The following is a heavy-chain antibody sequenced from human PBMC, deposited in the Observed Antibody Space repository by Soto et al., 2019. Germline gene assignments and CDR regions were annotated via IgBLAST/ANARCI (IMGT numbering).Heavy chain of an antibody. V-gene: IGHV4-61*01. CDR3: ARSHLSYQLLRIGPERFDP. D-gene: IGHD2-2*01. Sequence: PSETLSLTCTVSGGSVSSGSYYWSWIRQPPGKGLEWIGYIYYSGSTNYNPSLKSRVTISVDTSKNQFSLKLSSVTAADTAVYYCARSHLSYQLLRIGPERFDPWGQGTLVTVSS. J-gene: IGHJ5*02. CDR2: IYYSGST. CDR1: GGSVSSGSYY.